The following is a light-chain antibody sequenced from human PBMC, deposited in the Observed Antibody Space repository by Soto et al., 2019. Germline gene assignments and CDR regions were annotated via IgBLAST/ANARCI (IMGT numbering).Light chain of an antibody. CDR3: QESYSTS. CDR1: RDIRKY. J-gene: IGKJ1*01. Sequence: DIQMTQSPSSLSASVGDRVTIICQASRDIRKYLNWYQQKPGKAPKLLIYVASNLQSGVPSRFSGSGSGTDFTLTISSLQPEDIATYYCQESYSTSFGQGTKVDIK. CDR2: VAS. V-gene: IGKV1-39*01.